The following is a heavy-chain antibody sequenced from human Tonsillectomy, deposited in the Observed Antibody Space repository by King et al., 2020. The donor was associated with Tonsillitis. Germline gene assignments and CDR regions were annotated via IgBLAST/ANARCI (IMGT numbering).Heavy chain of an antibody. CDR2: INTNTGNP. CDR1: GYSFTTYG. J-gene: IGHJ3*02. CDR3: ARAGAETFPFRAFDI. D-gene: IGHD3-16*01. V-gene: IGHV7-4-1*02. Sequence: QLVQSGSELKKPGASVKVSCKATGYSFTTYGLNWVRQAPGKGLEWVGWINTNTGNPMYAQGFTGRFVFSLDTSVSTAYLQITDVKAEDSAVYYCARAGAETFPFRAFDIWAPVTLVTVST.